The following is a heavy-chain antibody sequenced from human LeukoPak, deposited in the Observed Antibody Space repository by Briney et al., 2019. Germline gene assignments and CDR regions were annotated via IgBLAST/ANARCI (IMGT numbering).Heavy chain of an antibody. CDR1: GFTFSDSS. D-gene: IGHD1-26*01. V-gene: IGHV3-73*01. CDR2: VRDKTNSYAT. J-gene: IGHJ4*02. CDR3: TRQRPQTGSLDY. Sequence: GGSLRLSCAASGFTFSDSSMHWVRQASGKGLEWVGRVRDKTNSYATGYGESVKGRFTISRDDSKNTAYLEMSSLRVEDTAVYYCTRQRPQTGSLDYWGQGALVTVSS.